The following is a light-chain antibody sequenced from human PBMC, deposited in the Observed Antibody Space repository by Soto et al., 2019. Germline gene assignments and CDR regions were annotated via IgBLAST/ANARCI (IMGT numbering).Light chain of an antibody. CDR1: SSDIGAGYR. V-gene: IGLV1-40*01. J-gene: IGLJ3*02. CDR3: CSYAGTTTWV. CDR2: DNT. Sequence: QSVLTQPPSVSGAPGERVTISCTGSSSDIGAGYRVRWYQQVPGTAPKLLIYDNTNRPSGVPARFSGSKSGTSASLAISGLQAEDEADYYCCSYAGTTTWVFGGGTKLTVL.